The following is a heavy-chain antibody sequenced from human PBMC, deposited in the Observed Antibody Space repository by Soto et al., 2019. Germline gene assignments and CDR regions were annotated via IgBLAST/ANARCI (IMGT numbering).Heavy chain of an antibody. CDR3: ARSIVVVVAADY. D-gene: IGHD2-15*01. CDR1: GYTFTSYY. J-gene: IGHJ4*02. Sequence: GASVKVSCKASGYTFTSYYMHWVRQAPGQGLEWMGIINPSGGSTSYAQKFQGRVTLTRDTSTSTVYMELSSLRSEDTAVYYCARSIVVVVAADYWGQGTLVTVSS. CDR2: INPSGGST. V-gene: IGHV1-46*01.